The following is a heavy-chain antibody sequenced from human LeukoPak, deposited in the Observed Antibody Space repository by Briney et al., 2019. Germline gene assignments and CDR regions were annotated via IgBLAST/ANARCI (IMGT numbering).Heavy chain of an antibody. D-gene: IGHD2/OR15-2a*01. V-gene: IGHV6-1*01. CDR1: GXXVSSNSVA. CDR2: TYYRSKWYN. J-gene: IGHJ4*02. Sequence: SQTLSXXXXXSGXXVSSNSVAWNWIRQSPSRGLEWLGRTYYRSKWYNDYAVSVKSRITINPDTSKNQLSLQRNSVTPEDTAVYYCARGLLAADYWGQGTLVTVSS. CDR3: ARGLLAADY.